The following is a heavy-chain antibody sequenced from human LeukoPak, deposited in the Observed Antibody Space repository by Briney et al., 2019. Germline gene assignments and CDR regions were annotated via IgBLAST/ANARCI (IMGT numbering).Heavy chain of an antibody. Sequence: PGGSLRLSCAASGFTFSSYWMNWVRQAPGKGLEWVANIKQDGNEKYYVDSVKGRFTISRDNAKNSLYLQMNSLRAEDTAVYYCARGPQKNGHSSGYPGYFDYWGQGTLVTVSS. D-gene: IGHD3-22*01. J-gene: IGHJ4*02. V-gene: IGHV3-7*01. CDR1: GFTFSSYW. CDR2: IKQDGNEK. CDR3: ARGPQKNGHSSGYPGYFDY.